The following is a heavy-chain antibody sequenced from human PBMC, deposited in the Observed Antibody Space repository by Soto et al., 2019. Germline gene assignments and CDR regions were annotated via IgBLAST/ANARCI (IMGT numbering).Heavy chain of an antibody. Sequence: LRLSCAASGFTFSSYGMHWVRQAPGKGLEWVAVISYDGSNKYYADSVKGRFTISRDNSKNTLYLQMNSLRAEDTAVYYCAKGVAVAGTPRPFDYWGQGTLVTVSS. CDR1: GFTFSSYG. V-gene: IGHV3-30*18. D-gene: IGHD6-19*01. CDR2: ISYDGSNK. CDR3: AKGVAVAGTPRPFDY. J-gene: IGHJ4*02.